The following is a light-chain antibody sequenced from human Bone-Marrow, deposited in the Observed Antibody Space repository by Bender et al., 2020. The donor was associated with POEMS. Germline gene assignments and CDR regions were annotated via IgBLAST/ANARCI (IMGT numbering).Light chain of an antibody. CDR3: QSYDSSVSGSV. V-gene: IGLV1-44*01. CDR2: ADD. J-gene: IGLJ2*01. CDR1: SIGRNP. Sequence: QSVLTQPPSASGTPGQRVTISCSGGSIGRNPINWYQQLPGTAPRLVIYADDRRPSGVPNRFSASKSGTSASLAITGLQADDEADYYCQSYDSSVSGSVFGGGTKVTVL.